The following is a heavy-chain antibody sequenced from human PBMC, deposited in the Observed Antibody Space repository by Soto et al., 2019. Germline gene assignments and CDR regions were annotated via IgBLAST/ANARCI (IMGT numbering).Heavy chain of an antibody. CDR3: AKDRLGDYYYYGMDV. J-gene: IGHJ6*02. CDR1: GFTFSRYA. D-gene: IGHD4-17*01. CDR2: IGDRGTTT. V-gene: IGHV3-23*01. Sequence: EVQLLQSGGGLVQPGGSLRLSCVGSGFTFSRYAMIWVRQTPGKGLEWVSGIGDRGTTTYYADSVKGRFTISRDNSGNTLFLQMYSLRAEDTAVYYCAKDRLGDYYYYGMDVWGQGTTVTVS.